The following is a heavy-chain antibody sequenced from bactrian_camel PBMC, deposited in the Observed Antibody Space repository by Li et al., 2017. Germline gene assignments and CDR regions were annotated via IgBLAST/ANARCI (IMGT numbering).Heavy chain of an antibody. CDR2: INSPGGST. V-gene: IGHV3S40*01. CDR3: AEGWTHNY. Sequence: VQLVESGGALVQPGGSLTLSCVASGFDFSGTAMSWVRQAPGKGVEWVSAINSPGGSTYDVDSVKGRFTISRDNAKNTVHLQMNSLKPEDTAMYYCAEGWTHNYWGQGTQVTVS. D-gene: IGHD1*01. CDR1: GFDFSGTA. J-gene: IGHJ4*01.